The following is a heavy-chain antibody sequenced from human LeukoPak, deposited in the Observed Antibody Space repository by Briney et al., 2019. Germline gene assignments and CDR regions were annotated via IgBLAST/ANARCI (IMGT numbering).Heavy chain of an antibody. Sequence: PSETLSLTSVVYLGSFTTYYWSCIRHPPEKGLEWIGQVNDSGSTKYNLSLKSRVTILGDAAKAQFSLKMSSVTAADTAVYYCARYPSRNDAFDIWGEGTMVTVSS. CDR2: VNDSGST. CDR3: ARYPSRNDAFDI. J-gene: IGHJ3*02. V-gene: IGHV4-34*01. D-gene: IGHD6-13*01. CDR1: LGSFTTYY.